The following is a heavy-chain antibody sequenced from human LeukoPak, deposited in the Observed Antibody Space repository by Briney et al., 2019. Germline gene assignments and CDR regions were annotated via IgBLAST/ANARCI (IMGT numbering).Heavy chain of an antibody. CDR1: GFTFSTYE. CDR3: AREYFYDNSGYTT. Sequence: SGGSLRLSCAASGFTFSTYEMNWVRQAPGKGLEWVSYISTSGTTMYYADSVKGRFTISRDNAKNSLFLQMNSLRAEDTAVYYCAREYFYDNSGYTTWGQGTLVTVSS. D-gene: IGHD3-22*01. J-gene: IGHJ4*02. V-gene: IGHV3-48*03. CDR2: ISTSGTTM.